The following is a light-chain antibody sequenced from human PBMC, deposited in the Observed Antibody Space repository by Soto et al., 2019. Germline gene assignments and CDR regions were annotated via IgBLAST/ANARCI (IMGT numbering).Light chain of an antibody. CDR3: QQYETFSGT. V-gene: IGKV1-5*01. Sequence: DIQMTQSPSTLSASVGDRVTITCRASQSISSWLAWYQQKPGKAPKVLIYDASSLESGVPSRFSGSGSGTEFSLTISSLQPDDFATYYCQQYETFSGTFGPGTKVEI. CDR1: QSISSW. CDR2: DAS. J-gene: IGKJ1*01.